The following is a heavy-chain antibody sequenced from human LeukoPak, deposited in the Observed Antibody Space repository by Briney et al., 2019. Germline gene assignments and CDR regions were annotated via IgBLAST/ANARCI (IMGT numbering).Heavy chain of an antibody. CDR1: GCTFRRYA. CDR3: ARDRYGDYEKLVYGMDV. D-gene: IGHD4-17*01. Sequence: SVNVSCQASGCTFRRYAISWVRQAPGRGLEWVGRIFPILGIANYAQKFQGRVTITADKSTSTAYMELSSLRSEDTAVYYCARDRYGDYEKLVYGMDVWGQGTTVTVSS. V-gene: IGHV1-69*04. CDR2: IFPILGIA. J-gene: IGHJ6*02.